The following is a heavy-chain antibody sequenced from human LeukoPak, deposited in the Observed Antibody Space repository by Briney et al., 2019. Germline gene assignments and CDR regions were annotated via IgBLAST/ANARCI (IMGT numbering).Heavy chain of an antibody. Sequence: GGSLRLSCAASGFTFSSYGMHWVRQAPGKGLEWVSGISWNSGSIAYVDSVKGRFTISRDNTKNSLYLQMNNLRAEDTAFYYCAKATGSGWYIDYWGQGTLVTVSS. CDR1: GFTFSSYG. V-gene: IGHV3-9*01. CDR2: ISWNSGSI. D-gene: IGHD6-19*01. CDR3: AKATGSGWYIDY. J-gene: IGHJ4*02.